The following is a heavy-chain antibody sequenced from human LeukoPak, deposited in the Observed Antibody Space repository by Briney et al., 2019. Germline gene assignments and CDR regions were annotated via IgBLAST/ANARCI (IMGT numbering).Heavy chain of an antibody. CDR1: GGTFSSYA. CDR3: ARVDTAMVTFDY. J-gene: IGHJ4*02. Sequence: ASVKVSCKASGGTFSSYAISWMRQAPGQGLEWMGGIIPIFGTANYAQKFQGRVTITTDESTSTAYMELSSLRSEDTAVYYCARVDTAMVTFDYWGQGTLVTVSS. CDR2: IIPIFGTA. V-gene: IGHV1-69*05. D-gene: IGHD5-18*01.